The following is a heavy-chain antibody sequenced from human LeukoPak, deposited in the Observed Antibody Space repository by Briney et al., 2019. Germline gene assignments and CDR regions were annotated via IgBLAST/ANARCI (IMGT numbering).Heavy chain of an antibody. CDR2: INPNSGGT. CDR1: GYTFTGYY. V-gene: IGHV1-2*02. D-gene: IGHD2-15*01. Sequence: ASVKVPCKASGYTFTGYYMHWVRQAPGQGLEWMGWINPNSGGTNYAQKFQGRVTMTRDTSISTAYMELSRLRSDDTAVYYCAAQAHIVVVVAATADAFDIWGQGTMVTVSS. J-gene: IGHJ3*02. CDR3: AAQAHIVVVVAATADAFDI.